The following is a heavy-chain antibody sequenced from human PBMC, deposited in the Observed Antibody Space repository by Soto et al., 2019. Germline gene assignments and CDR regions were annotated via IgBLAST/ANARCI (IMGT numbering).Heavy chain of an antibody. CDR3: ARLYGSGSPPGGYYYGMDV. Sequence: PSETLSLTCTVSGGSISSYYWSWIRQPPGKGLEWIGYIYYSGSTNYNPSLKSRVTISVDTSKNQFSLKLSSVTAADTAVYYRARLYGSGSPPGGYYYGMDVWGQGTTVTVS. CDR2: IYYSGST. J-gene: IGHJ6*02. V-gene: IGHV4-59*08. D-gene: IGHD3-10*01. CDR1: GGSISSYY.